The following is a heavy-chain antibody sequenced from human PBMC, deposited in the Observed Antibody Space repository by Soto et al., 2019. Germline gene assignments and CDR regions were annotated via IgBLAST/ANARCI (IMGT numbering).Heavy chain of an antibody. D-gene: IGHD2-21*01. CDR1: GFTFSNYD. CDR2: VSSSGSST. CDR3: ARRDCGSGTNCKFGAPASAY. Sequence: EVQLLESGGGLVQPGGSLRLSCAASGFTFSNYDMSWVRQAPGKGLEWVAGVSSSGSSTYYADSVKVRSTISRDNPKNTEYLQMTGMSAADTAVYYCARRDCGSGTNCKFGAPASAYLGQGNLVTVTS. V-gene: IGHV3-23*01. J-gene: IGHJ4*02.